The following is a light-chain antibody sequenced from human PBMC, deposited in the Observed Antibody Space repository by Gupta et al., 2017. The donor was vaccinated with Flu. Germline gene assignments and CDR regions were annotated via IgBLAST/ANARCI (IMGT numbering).Light chain of an antibody. CDR3: QQRTNLPPSLS. CDR1: HNIGTY. V-gene: IGKV3-11*01. Sequence: ETILTQSPDSLSLSPGERAILSCRASHNIGTYLAWYQQKSGQPPRLLIYDATSRAGAPARFSGSGSGTDFTLTISNLQPEDSAVYFCQQRTNLPPSLSFGGGTKVEI. J-gene: IGKJ4*01. CDR2: DAT.